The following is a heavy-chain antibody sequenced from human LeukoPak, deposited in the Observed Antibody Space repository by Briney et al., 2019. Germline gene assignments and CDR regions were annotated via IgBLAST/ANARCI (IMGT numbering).Heavy chain of an antibody. D-gene: IGHD2-2*01. V-gene: IGHV1-69*05. CDR1: GGTFNTYA. CDR3: AKSLSSCSSTGCPSPYYYYYMDV. J-gene: IGHJ6*03. CDR2: IIPIFATP. Sequence: SVKVSCKASGGTFNTYAISWVRQAPGQGLEWMGGIIPIFATPTYAQKVQGRVTITRDDSSSTAYMELNSLRSDDTAVYYCAKSLSSCSSTGCPSPYYYYYMDVWGEGTTVTVSS.